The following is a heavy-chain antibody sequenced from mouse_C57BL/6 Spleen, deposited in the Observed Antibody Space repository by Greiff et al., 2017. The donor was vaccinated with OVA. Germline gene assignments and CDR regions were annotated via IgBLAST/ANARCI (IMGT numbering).Heavy chain of an antibody. D-gene: IGHD2-12*01. CDR1: GFTFSSYA. Sequence: EVKLVESGGGLVKPGGSLKLSCAASGFTFSSYAMSWVRQTPEKRLEWVATISDGGSYTYYPDNVKGQFTISRDNAKNNLYLQMSHLKSEDTAMYYCARDDDGDAWFAYWGQGTLVTVSA. J-gene: IGHJ3*01. V-gene: IGHV5-4*01. CDR2: ISDGGSYT. CDR3: ARDDDGDAWFAY.